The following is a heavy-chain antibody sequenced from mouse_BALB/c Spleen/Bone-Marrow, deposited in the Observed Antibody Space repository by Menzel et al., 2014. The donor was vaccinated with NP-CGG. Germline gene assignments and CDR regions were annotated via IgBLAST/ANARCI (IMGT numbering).Heavy chain of an antibody. CDR3: ARDQVYYYGSSYGYFDV. Sequence: DVKLQESGGGLVQPGGSRKLSCAASGFTLSDYGMAWVRQAPGKGPEWVAFISNLAYSIYYADTVTGRFTISRENAKNTLYLEMSSLRSEDTAMYYCARDQVYYYGSSYGYFDVWGAGTTVTVSS. D-gene: IGHD1-1*01. J-gene: IGHJ1*01. V-gene: IGHV5-15*02. CDR2: ISNLAYSI. CDR1: GFTLSDYG.